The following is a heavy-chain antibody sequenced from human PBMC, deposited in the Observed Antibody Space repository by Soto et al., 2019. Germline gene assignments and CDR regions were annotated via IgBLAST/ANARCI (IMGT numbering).Heavy chain of an antibody. D-gene: IGHD3-10*01. CDR2: MNPNSGDT. CDR3: ARGELLWFGELLR. Sequence: QVQLVQSGAEVKKPGASVKVSSKASEYTFTSYEINWVGQATGQGLEGMGWMNPNSGDTGYAQKFQGRVTMTRNTSISTAYMELSSLRSEDTAVYYCARGELLWFGELLRWGQGTLVTVSS. CDR1: EYTFTSYE. V-gene: IGHV1-8*01. J-gene: IGHJ4*02.